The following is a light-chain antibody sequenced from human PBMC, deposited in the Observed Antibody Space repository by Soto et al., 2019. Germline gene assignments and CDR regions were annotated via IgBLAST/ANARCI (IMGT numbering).Light chain of an antibody. J-gene: IGLJ1*01. CDR2: EVN. Sequence: QSALTQPPSASGSPGQSVTISCTGTSSDVGGYNYVSWYQQHPGKAPKLLIYEVNKRPSGVPDRFSGSKSGNTASLSVSGLQAEDEADYYCSSYTAYNGGHGGIFGTGTKLTVL. V-gene: IGLV2-8*01. CDR3: SSYTAYNGGHGGI. CDR1: SSDVGGYNY.